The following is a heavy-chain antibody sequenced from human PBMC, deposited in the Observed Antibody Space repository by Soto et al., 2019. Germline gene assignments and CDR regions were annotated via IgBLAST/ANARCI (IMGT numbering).Heavy chain of an antibody. CDR3: ARDLNWNDLGCVY. CDR2: IWYDGSNK. V-gene: IGHV3-33*01. CDR1: GFTFSSYG. Sequence: QVQLVESGGGVVQPGRSLRLSCAASGFTFSSYGMHWVRQAPGKGLEWVAVIWYDGSNKYYADSVKGRFTISRDNSKNTLYLQMNSLRAEDTAVYYCARDLNWNDLGCVYWGQGTLVTVSS. D-gene: IGHD1-1*01. J-gene: IGHJ4*02.